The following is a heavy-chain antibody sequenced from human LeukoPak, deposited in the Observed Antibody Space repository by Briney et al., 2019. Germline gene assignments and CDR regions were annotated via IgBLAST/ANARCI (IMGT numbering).Heavy chain of an antibody. J-gene: IGHJ4*02. V-gene: IGHV1-24*01. CDR1: GYTLTELS. CDR2: FYPEDGKT. Sequence: ASVNVSCTVSGYTLTELSMHWVRQAPGKGLEWMGGFYPEDGKTIYAQKFQGRVTMTEDTSTDTAYMELSSLRSEDTAVYYCATQVGSSDTVTTRFDYWGQGTLVTVSS. D-gene: IGHD4-17*01. CDR3: ATQVGSSDTVTTRFDY.